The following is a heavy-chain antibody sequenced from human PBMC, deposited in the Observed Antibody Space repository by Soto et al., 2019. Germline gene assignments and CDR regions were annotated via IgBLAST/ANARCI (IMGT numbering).Heavy chain of an antibody. Sequence: SVKVSCKASGGTFSSCTISWVRQAPGQGLEWMGRIIPILGIANYAQKFQGRVTITADKSTSTAYMELSSLRSEDTAVYYCARGSIAAAGAPTDYWGQGTLVTVSS. J-gene: IGHJ4*02. CDR1: GGTFSSCT. D-gene: IGHD6-13*01. CDR3: ARGSIAAAGAPTDY. CDR2: IIPILGIA. V-gene: IGHV1-69*02.